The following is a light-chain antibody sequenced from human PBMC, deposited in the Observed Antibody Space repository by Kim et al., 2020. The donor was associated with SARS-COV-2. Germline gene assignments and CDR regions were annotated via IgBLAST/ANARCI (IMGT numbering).Light chain of an antibody. CDR1: SLRSYY. Sequence: AVRQTVRITCQGDSLRSYYASWHQQKPGQAPVLVIYGKNSRPSGLPDRFAGSSSGTTASLSITGAQAEDEADYYCTSRDSSGDLRVFGGGTQLTVL. CDR2: GKN. J-gene: IGLJ3*02. CDR3: TSRDSSGDLRV. V-gene: IGLV3-19*01.